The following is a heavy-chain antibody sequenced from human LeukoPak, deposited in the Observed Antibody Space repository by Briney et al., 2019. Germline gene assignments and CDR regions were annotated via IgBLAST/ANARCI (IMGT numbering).Heavy chain of an antibody. Sequence: PGGSLRLSCAASGFPFNDYYMTWIRQAPGKGLEWVSHISSSGSTIYYADSVKGRFTISRDNAKNSLYLQMNSLRAEDTAVYYCARASVGATPDYWGQGTLVTVSS. CDR2: ISSSGSTI. V-gene: IGHV3-11*04. CDR1: GFPFNDYY. CDR3: ARASVGATPDY. J-gene: IGHJ4*02. D-gene: IGHD1-26*01.